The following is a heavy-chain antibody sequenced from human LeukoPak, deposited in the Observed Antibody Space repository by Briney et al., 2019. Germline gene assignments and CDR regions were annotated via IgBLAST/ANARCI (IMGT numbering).Heavy chain of an antibody. J-gene: IGHJ4*02. CDR1: GFILSDYN. CDR2: ISYDGSNK. D-gene: IGHD2-15*01. Sequence: PGRSLRLSCAASGFILSDYNMHWVRQAPGKGLEWVAVISYDGSNKYYADSVKGRFTISRDNSKNTLYLQMNSLRAEDTAVYYCERDQIGFCSGSSCLGSTFDYWGQGTLVTVSS. V-gene: IGHV3-30*04. CDR3: ERDQIGFCSGSSCLGSTFDY.